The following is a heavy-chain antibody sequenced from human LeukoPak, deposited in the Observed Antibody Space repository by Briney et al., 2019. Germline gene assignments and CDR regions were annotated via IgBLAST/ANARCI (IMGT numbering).Heavy chain of an antibody. CDR1: GYTFPNYW. Sequence: KVSCKGSGYTFPNYWIGWVRQMPREDLEWMGIIYPGDSNTRYSPSFQGQVTISADKSISTAYLQWSSLKASDTAMYYCARFAYGSDYFPGHYWGQGTLVTVSS. D-gene: IGHD3-22*01. CDR3: ARFAYGSDYFPGHY. J-gene: IGHJ4*02. CDR2: IYPGDSNT. V-gene: IGHV5-51*01.